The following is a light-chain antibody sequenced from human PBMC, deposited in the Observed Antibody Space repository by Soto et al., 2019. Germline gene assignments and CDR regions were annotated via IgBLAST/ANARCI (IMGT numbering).Light chain of an antibody. CDR3: QAWDSSTLGV. CDR2: QDS. Sequence: SSELTQPPSVSVSPGQTASITCSGDKLGDKYACWYQQQPGQSPVLVIFQDSKRPSGIPERFSGSNSGNTATLTISGTQAMDEADYYCQAWDSSTLGVFGGGTKLTVL. V-gene: IGLV3-1*01. J-gene: IGLJ2*01. CDR1: KLGDKY.